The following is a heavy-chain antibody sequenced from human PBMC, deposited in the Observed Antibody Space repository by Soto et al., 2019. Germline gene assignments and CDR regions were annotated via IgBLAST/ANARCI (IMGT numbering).Heavy chain of an antibody. CDR1: GVSMTRSVYY. D-gene: IGHD2-2*01. Sequence: SETLSLTCTVAGVSMTRSVYYWGWIRQPPGNELQYIGSVYNNGQTYYNPSLTSPVTISIDTSKNQFSLKLSSVTAADTAVYYCARVPDYWGQGILVTVSS. J-gene: IGHJ4*02. CDR3: ARVPDY. V-gene: IGHV4-39*07. CDR2: VYNNGQT.